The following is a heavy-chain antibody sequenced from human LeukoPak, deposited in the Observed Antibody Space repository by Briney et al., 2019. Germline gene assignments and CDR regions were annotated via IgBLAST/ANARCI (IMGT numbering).Heavy chain of an antibody. V-gene: IGHV3-11*01. Sequence: PGGSLRLSCAASGFTFSDYYMSWIRQAPGEGLEWVSYISSSGSTIYYADSVKGRFTISRDNAKNSLYLQMNSLRAEDTAVYYCARDGHSNYGSWFDPWGQGTLVTVSS. CDR3: ARDGHSNYGSWFDP. CDR2: ISSSGSTI. CDR1: GFTFSDYY. D-gene: IGHD4-11*01. J-gene: IGHJ5*02.